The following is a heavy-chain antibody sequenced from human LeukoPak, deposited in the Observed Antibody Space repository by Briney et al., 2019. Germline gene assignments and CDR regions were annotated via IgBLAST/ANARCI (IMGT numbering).Heavy chain of an antibody. D-gene: IGHD1-14*01. CDR1: AFAFSNYW. CDR3: ARRSGIRGIEYYFDY. J-gene: IGHJ4*02. V-gene: IGHV3-7*01. CDR2: IKQDGSEK. Sequence: GGSLRLSCAASAFAFSNYWMSWVRQAPGKGLEWVANIKQDGSEKYYVDSVKGRFTISRDNAKKSLYLQINSLRAEDTAVYYCARRSGIRGIEYYFDYWGQGTLVTVSS.